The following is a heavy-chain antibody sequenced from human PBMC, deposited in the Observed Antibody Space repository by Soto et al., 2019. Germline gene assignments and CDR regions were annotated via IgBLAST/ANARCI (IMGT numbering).Heavy chain of an antibody. CDR1: GGTFSSYA. CDR3: ARSQGGSSSLDIYYYYYYGMDV. V-gene: IGHV1-69*01. D-gene: IGHD2-15*01. Sequence: QVQLVQSGAEVKKPGSSVKVSCKAPGGTFSSYAISWVRQAPGHGLEWMGGIIPIFGTAKYAQKFRGRVTITADESTSTGYMELSSLRSEDTAVYYCARSQGGSSSLDIYYYYYYGMDVWGQGTTVTVSS. CDR2: IIPIFGTA. J-gene: IGHJ6*02.